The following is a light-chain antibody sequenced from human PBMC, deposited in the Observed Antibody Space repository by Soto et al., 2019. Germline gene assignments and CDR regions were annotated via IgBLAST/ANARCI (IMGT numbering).Light chain of an antibody. CDR1: QSVAGAY. CDR2: DAS. Sequence: DIVMTQSPGTLSLSPGDRATLSCRASQSVAGAYVAWYQQRPGQAPRLLIYDASNRATGIPARFSGSGSGTEFTLTISSLQSEDFAVYYCQQYNNWPPITFGQGTRLEIK. V-gene: IGKV3D-15*01. J-gene: IGKJ5*01. CDR3: QQYNNWPPIT.